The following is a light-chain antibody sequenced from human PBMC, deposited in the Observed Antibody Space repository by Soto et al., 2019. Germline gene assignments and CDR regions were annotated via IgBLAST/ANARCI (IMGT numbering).Light chain of an antibody. CDR3: SSYAGSSTHVV. J-gene: IGLJ2*01. Sequence: QSVLTHPASVSGSPGQSITISCTGTSSDVGGYDYVSWYQQHPGKAPKLMIYDVNNRPSGVANRFSGSKSGNTASLTISGLQAEDEADYFCSSYAGSSTHVVFGGGTKLTVL. CDR1: SSDVGGYDY. V-gene: IGLV2-14*01. CDR2: DVN.